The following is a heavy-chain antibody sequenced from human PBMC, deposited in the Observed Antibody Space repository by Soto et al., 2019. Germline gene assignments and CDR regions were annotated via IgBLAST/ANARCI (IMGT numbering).Heavy chain of an antibody. CDR1: GGFISSYY. Sequence: SETLSLTCSVSGGFISSYYWSWIRQLPGKGLEWIGYIYYSGSTNYNPSLKSRVTISVDRSKNQFSLKLSSVTAADTAVYYCARRYGGNFDYWGQGTLVT. J-gene: IGHJ4*02. CDR2: IYYSGST. V-gene: IGHV4-59*01. CDR3: ARRYGGNFDY. D-gene: IGHD1-26*01.